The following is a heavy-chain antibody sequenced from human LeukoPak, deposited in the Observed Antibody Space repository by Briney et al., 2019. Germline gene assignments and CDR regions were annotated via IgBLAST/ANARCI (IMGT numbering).Heavy chain of an antibody. CDR3: ARGPRRGKQQLVTDAFDI. D-gene: IGHD6-13*01. Sequence: SETLSLTCAVYGGSFSGYYWSWIRQPPGKGLEWIGEINHSGSTNYNPSLKSRVTMSVDTSKNQFSLKLSSVTAADTAVYYCARGPRRGKQQLVTDAFDIWGQGTMVTVSS. J-gene: IGHJ3*02. CDR1: GGSFSGYY. CDR2: INHSGST. V-gene: IGHV4-34*01.